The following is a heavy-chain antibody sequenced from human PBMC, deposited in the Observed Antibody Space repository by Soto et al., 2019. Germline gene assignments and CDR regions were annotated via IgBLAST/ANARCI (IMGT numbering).Heavy chain of an antibody. CDR3: AHRAVPGTYFFDY. J-gene: IGHJ4*02. D-gene: IGHD6-19*01. CDR1: GFSLDTSGVG. Sequence: QITLKESGPTLVKPTQTLTLTCTLSGFSLDTSGVGVGWIRQPPGKTLEWLSLIYWDDDKRYNPSLRSRLTITKDTSKNQVVLTMTNMDPEDTATYYCAHRAVPGTYFFDYWGPGTLVTVSS. CDR2: IYWDDDK. V-gene: IGHV2-5*02.